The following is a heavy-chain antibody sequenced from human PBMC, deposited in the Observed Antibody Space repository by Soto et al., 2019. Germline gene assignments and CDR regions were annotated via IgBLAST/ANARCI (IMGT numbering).Heavy chain of an antibody. Sequence: GASLKISCKGSGYSVNNYWSDWVRQMPGKGLEWLAIIYPGDSDTKYSPSFQGHVTISADRSISTAYLQWSSLKASDTAMYYCARLGYCTGGNCYLDYWGQGTLVTVSS. V-gene: IGHV5-51*01. J-gene: IGHJ4*02. D-gene: IGHD2-8*02. CDR2: IYPGDSDT. CDR3: ARLGYCTGGNCYLDY. CDR1: GYSVNNYW.